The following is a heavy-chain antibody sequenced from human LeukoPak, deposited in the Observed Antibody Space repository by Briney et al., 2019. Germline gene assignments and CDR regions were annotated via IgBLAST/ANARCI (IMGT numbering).Heavy chain of an antibody. Sequence: GGSLRLSCAASGFTFSSYWMSWVRQAPGKWLEWVANIKQDGSEEYYVDSVKGRFTISRDNAKKSLYLQINSLRTEDTAVYYCATKSGTYYNYWGRGSLVTVSS. V-gene: IGHV3-7*03. CDR1: GFTFSSYW. CDR3: ATKSGTYYNY. CDR2: IKQDGSEE. D-gene: IGHD1-26*01. J-gene: IGHJ4*02.